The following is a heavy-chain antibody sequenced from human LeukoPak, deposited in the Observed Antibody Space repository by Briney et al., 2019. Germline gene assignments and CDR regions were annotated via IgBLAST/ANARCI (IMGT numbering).Heavy chain of an antibody. CDR3: ARGPKGIYDSSGYYYECY. Sequence: GGSLRLSCAASGFTASSNNMSWVREAPGKGLWWGSVIYIGGGTYYTASVKGRFTISRDNSNTTMYLQMKSLRAEDTALSYFARGPKGIYDSSGYYYECYWGQGTLVTVSS. V-gene: IGHV3-53*05. J-gene: IGHJ4*02. CDR1: GFTASSNN. CDR2: IYIGGGT. D-gene: IGHD3-22*01.